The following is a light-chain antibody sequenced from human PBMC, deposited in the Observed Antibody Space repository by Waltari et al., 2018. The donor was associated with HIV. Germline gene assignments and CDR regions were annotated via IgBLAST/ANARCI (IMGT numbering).Light chain of an antibody. CDR3: TSYAGINPVA. Sequence: QSALTQPPSASGSPGQSVTISCTGTSSDVGRYDYVSWYQQHPGKAPKHLIYEVNKRPSGVPDRFSGSKSGNTASLTVAGLQAEDEAEYSCTSYAGINPVAFGGGTKLTVL. V-gene: IGLV2-8*01. J-gene: IGLJ2*01. CDR1: SSDVGRYDY. CDR2: EVN.